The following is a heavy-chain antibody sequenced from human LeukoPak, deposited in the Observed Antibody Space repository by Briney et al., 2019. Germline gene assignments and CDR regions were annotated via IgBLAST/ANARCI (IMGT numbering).Heavy chain of an antibody. CDR1: GFTFSSYE. J-gene: IGHJ4*02. CDR2: IGRSCTI. CDR3: ARDPPNVDIND. D-gene: IGHD1-1*01. V-gene: IGHV3-48*03. Sequence: GGPLRLSCAASGFTFSSYEMNGVRQAPGKGGEGVSHIGRSCTIYYAYSVRGRFTISRDNAKNSLYLQVNSLRAEDTAVYYCARDPPNVDINDRGQGSLVTVSA.